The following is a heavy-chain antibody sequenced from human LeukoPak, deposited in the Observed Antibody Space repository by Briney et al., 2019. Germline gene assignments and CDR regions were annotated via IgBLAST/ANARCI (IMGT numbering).Heavy chain of an antibody. CDR1: GYSISSGYY. CDR2: IYHSGST. CDR3: ARNRGDFWSGYYAPSDNWLDP. D-gene: IGHD3-3*01. V-gene: IGHV4-38-2*01. Sequence: SETLSLTCAVSGYSISSGYYWGWIRQPPGKGLEWIGSIYHSGSTYYNPSLKSRVTISVDTSKNQFSLKLSSVTAADTAVYYCARNRGDFWSGYYAPSDNWLDPWGQGTLVTVSS. J-gene: IGHJ5*02.